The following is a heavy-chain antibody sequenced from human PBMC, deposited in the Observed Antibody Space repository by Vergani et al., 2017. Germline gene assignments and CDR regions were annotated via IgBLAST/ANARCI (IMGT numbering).Heavy chain of an antibody. D-gene: IGHD6-25*01. J-gene: IGHJ5*02. V-gene: IGHV4-59*01. CDR1: GGYISRYY. Sequence: QVQLQESGPGLVKPSETLSLTCTVSGGYISRYYWRWIRQPPGKGLEWIGYIYYSGSTNYNPSLKSRVTISVDTSKNQFSLKLSSVTAADTAVYYCAVMWEGSGGDSWFDPWGQGTLVTVSS. CDR2: IYYSGST. CDR3: AVMWEGSGGDSWFDP.